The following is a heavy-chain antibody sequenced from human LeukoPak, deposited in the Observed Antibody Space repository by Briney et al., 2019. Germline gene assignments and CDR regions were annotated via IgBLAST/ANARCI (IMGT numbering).Heavy chain of an antibody. CDR1: GFTFSTYS. D-gene: IGHD5-18*01. CDR2: ISSSSTYI. CDR3: ARMDTAMVYYFDY. J-gene: IGHJ4*02. Sequence: GGSLRLSCAASGFTFSTYSMNWVRQAPGKGLKWVSSISSSSTYIYYADSVKGRFTISRDNAKNSLYLQMNSLRAEDTAVYYCARMDTAMVYYFDYWGQGTLVTVSS. V-gene: IGHV3-21*01.